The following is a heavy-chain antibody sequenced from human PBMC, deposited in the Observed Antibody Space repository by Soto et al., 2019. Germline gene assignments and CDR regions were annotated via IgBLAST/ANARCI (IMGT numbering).Heavy chain of an antibody. V-gene: IGHV3-23*01. CDR1: GFTFSSYA. J-gene: IGHJ4*02. Sequence: GGSLRLSCAASGFTFSSYAMSWVRQAPGKGLEWVPAISGSGGSTYYADSVKGRFTISRDNSKNTLYLQMNSLRAEDTAVYYCAKRAKYYYDSSGYYRYFDYWGQGTLVTVSS. D-gene: IGHD3-22*01. CDR2: ISGSGGST. CDR3: AKRAKYYYDSSGYYRYFDY.